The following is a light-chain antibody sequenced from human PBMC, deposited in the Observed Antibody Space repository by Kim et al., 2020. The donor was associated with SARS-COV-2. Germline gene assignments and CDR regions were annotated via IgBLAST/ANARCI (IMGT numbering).Light chain of an antibody. V-gene: IGLV3-21*01. CDR1: NIGAKS. J-gene: IGLJ1*01. CDR2: YDS. CDR3: QVWESDRGV. Sequence: SYELTQPPSVSVAPGKTDTITCGGNNIGAKSVHWYQQKPGQAPVMVIYYDSDRPSGIPERVSGSNSGNTASLTIVRVEAGDEADYYCQVWESDRGVFVPG.